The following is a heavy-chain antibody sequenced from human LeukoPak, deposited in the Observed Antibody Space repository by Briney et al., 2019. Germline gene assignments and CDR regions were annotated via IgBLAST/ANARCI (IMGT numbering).Heavy chain of an antibody. J-gene: IGHJ5*02. CDR3: ARDLAGGGFDP. D-gene: IGHD3-16*01. CDR2: IYYSGST. Sequence: PSETLSLTCTVSGGSISSYYWSWIRQPPGKGLEWIGYIYYSGSTNYNPSLTSRVTISVDTSKNQFSLKLSSVTAADTAVYYCARDLAGGGFDPWGQGTLVTVSS. V-gene: IGHV4-59*01. CDR1: GGSISSYY.